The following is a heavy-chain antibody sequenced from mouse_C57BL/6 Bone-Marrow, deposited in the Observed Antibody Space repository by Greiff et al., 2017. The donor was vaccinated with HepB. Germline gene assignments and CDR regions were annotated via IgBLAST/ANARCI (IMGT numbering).Heavy chain of an antibody. V-gene: IGHV1-64*01. J-gene: IGHJ3*01. CDR1: GYTFTSYW. CDR2: IHPNSGST. D-gene: IGHD3-1*01. CDR3: ARDRVAWFAY. Sequence: VQLQQPGAELVKPGASVKLSCKASGYTFTSYWMHWVKQSPGQGLEWIGMIHPNSGSTNYNEKFKSKATLTVDKSSSTAYMQLSSLTSEDSAVYYCARDRVAWFAYGGQGTVVTVSA.